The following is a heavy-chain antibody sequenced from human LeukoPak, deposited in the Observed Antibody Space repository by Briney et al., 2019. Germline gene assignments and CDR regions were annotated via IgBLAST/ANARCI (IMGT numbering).Heavy chain of an antibody. J-gene: IGHJ6*03. CDR2: MNPNSGNT. D-gene: IGHD4-11*01. CDR1: GGTFSSYA. CDR3: ARLEGDYSPWGANYYYYYMDV. Sequence: ASVKVSCKASGGTFSSYAINWVRQATGQGLEWMGWMNPNSGNTGYAQKFQGRVTITRNTSISTAYMELSSLRSEDTAVYYCARLEGDYSPWGANYYYYYMDVWGKGTTVTVSS. V-gene: IGHV1-8*03.